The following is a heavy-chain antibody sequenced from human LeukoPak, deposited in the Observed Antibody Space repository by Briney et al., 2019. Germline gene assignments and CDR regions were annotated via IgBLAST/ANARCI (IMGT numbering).Heavy chain of an antibody. J-gene: IGHJ4*02. V-gene: IGHV3-23*01. CDR1: GFTFSSYA. Sequence: QPGGSLRLSCAASGFTFSSYAMSWVRQAPGKGLEWVSAISGSGGSTYYADSVKGRFTISRDNSKNTLYLQMSSLRAEDTAVYYCVIYGAGWYKDYWGQGTLVTVSS. CDR2: ISGSGGST. D-gene: IGHD6-19*01. CDR3: VIYGAGWYKDY.